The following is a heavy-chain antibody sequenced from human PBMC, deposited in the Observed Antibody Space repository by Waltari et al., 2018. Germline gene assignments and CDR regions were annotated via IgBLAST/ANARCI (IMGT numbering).Heavy chain of an antibody. Sequence: QVQLQQWGAGLLKPSETLSLTCAVYGGSFSGYYWSWIRQPPGKGLEWIGEINHSGSTHYNPSLKSRVTISVDTAKNQFSLKLSSVTAADTAVYYCARAPDTAMVNWYFDLWGRGTLVTVSS. CDR3: ARAPDTAMVNWYFDL. V-gene: IGHV4-34*01. J-gene: IGHJ2*01. D-gene: IGHD5-18*01. CDR2: INHSGST. CDR1: GGSFSGYY.